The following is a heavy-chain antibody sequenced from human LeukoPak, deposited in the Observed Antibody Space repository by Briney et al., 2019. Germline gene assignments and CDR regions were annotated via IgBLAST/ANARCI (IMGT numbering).Heavy chain of an antibody. J-gene: IGHJ4*02. D-gene: IGHD5-18*01. Sequence: ASVKVSCTASGYTFTSYAMHWVRQAPGQRLEWMGWINAGNGNTKYSQEFQGRVTITRDTSAGTAYMELSSLRSEDMAVYYCARAGYSYGQPFDYWGQGTLVTVSS. V-gene: IGHV1-3*03. CDR2: INAGNGNT. CDR1: GYTFTSYA. CDR3: ARAGYSYGQPFDY.